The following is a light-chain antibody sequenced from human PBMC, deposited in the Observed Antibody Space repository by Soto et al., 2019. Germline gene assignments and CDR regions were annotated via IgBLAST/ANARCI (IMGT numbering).Light chain of an antibody. Sequence: QSALTQPASVSGSPGQSITISCTGTSTDVNGHNYVSWYQQHPGKAPKVIIYEVTNRPSGISHRFSGSKSGNTASLTISGIQAEDEADYYCCSYTSGTSVFGTGTKLTVL. V-gene: IGLV2-14*01. CDR2: EVT. CDR3: CSYTSGTSV. J-gene: IGLJ1*01. CDR1: STDVNGHNY.